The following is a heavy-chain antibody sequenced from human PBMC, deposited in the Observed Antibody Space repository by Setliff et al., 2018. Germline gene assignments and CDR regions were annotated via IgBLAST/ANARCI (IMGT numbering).Heavy chain of an antibody. Sequence: GSLRLSCVASGITFTSYAMSWVRQAPGKGLEWVSTVSVSGDNTYYTDSVKGRFTTSRDNSKNTVSLQMSSLRAEDAAIYFCAGQGPIFGSGLIPGFDQWGQGTMVTVSS. CDR1: GITFTSYA. D-gene: IGHD3-3*01. CDR2: VSVSGDNT. V-gene: IGHV3-23*01. J-gene: IGHJ4*02. CDR3: AGQGPIFGSGLIPGFDQ.